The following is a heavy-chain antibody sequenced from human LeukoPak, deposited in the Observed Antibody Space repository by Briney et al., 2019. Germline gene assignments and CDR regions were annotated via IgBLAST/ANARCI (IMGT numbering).Heavy chain of an antibody. J-gene: IGHJ3*02. CDR1: GGTFSSYA. V-gene: IGHV1-69*05. CDR3: ARDPPIADDAFDI. D-gene: IGHD6-13*01. Sequence: GASVKVSCKASGGTFSSYAISWVRQAPGQGLEWMGGIIPIFGTANYAQKFQGRVTITTDESTSTAYMELSSLRSEDTAVYYCARDPPIADDAFDIWGQGTMVTVSS. CDR2: IIPIFGTA.